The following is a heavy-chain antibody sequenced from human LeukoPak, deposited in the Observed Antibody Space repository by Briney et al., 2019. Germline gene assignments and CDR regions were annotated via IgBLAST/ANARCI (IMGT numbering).Heavy chain of an antibody. CDR1: GGSISSNNW. Sequence: QPSETLSLTCAVSGGSISSNNWWGWVRQPPGKGLEWVGEIYHSGSPNYNPSLKSRVTISVDKSRNHFSLNLSSVTAADTAVYYCARGIPGRSGGYYDFWSGYQPNNWFDPWGQGTLVTVSS. CDR2: IYHSGSP. J-gene: IGHJ5*02. V-gene: IGHV4-4*02. D-gene: IGHD3-3*01. CDR3: ARGIPGRSGGYYDFWSGYQPNNWFDP.